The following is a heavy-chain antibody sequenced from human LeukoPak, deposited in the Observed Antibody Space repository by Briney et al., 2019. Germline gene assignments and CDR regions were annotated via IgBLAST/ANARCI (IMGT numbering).Heavy chain of an antibody. J-gene: IGHJ5*02. CDR3: AKDPVDDFWSGYYLPNWFDP. V-gene: IGHV3-23*01. CDR2: ISGSGGST. D-gene: IGHD3-3*01. CDR1: GFTFSSYA. Sequence: GGSLRLSCAASGFTFSSYAMSWVRQAPGKGLEWVSAISGSGGSTYYADSVKGRFTISRDNSKNTLYLQMNSLRAEDTAVYYCAKDPVDDFWSGYYLPNWFDPWGQGTLVTVSS.